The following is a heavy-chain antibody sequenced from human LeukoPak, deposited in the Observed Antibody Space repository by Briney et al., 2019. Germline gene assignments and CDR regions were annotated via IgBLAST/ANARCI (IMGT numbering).Heavy chain of an antibody. CDR3: ARVSTMVRGVMTFDP. Sequence: SVKVSCKASGYTFTGYYMHWVRQAPGQGLEWMGRISPNSGGTNYAQKFQGRVTMTRDTSISTAYMELSRLRSDDTAVYYCARVSTMVRGVMTFDPWGQGTLVTVSS. D-gene: IGHD3-10*01. CDR2: ISPNSGGT. CDR1: GYTFTGYY. J-gene: IGHJ5*02. V-gene: IGHV1-2*06.